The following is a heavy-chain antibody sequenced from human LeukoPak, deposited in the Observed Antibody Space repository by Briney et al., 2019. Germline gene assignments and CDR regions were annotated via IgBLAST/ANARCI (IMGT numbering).Heavy chain of an antibody. D-gene: IGHD3-9*01. CDR2: IYSGGST. Sequence: PGGSLRLSCAASGFTVSSNYMSWVRQAPGKGLEWVSVIYSGGSTYYADSVKGRFTISRDNSKNTLYLQMNSLRAEDTAVYYCARGNYDIFYGMDVWGQGTTVTVSS. CDR3: ARGNYDIFYGMDV. J-gene: IGHJ6*02. V-gene: IGHV3-53*01. CDR1: GFTVSSNY.